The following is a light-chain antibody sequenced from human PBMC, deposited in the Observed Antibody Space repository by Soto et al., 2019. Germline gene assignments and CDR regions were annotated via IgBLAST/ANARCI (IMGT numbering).Light chain of an antibody. CDR2: SNI. J-gene: IGLJ3*02. CDR3: QSYDSSLGGSKGV. CDR1: SSDIGAGYD. Sequence: QSVLTQPPSMSGAPGQRVTISCTGRSSDIGAGYDVHWYQQFPGTAPKLLIYSNINRPSGVPDRFSGSKSGTSASLAITGLQAEDEADYYCQSYDSSLGGSKGVFGGGTKLTVL. V-gene: IGLV1-40*01.